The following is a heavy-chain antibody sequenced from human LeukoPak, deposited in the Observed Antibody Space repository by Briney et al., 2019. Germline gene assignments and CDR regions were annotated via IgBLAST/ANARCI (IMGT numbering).Heavy chain of an antibody. V-gene: IGHV3-48*04. D-gene: IGHD6-6*01. CDR2: ISSSSSTI. J-gene: IGHJ4*02. Sequence: GGSLRLSCAASGFTFSSYSMNWVRQAPGKGLEWVSYISSSSSTIYYADSVKGRFTISRDNAKNSLYLQMNSLRAEDTAAYYCARVDIAARLPDDYWGQGTLVTVSS. CDR3: ARVDIAARLPDDY. CDR1: GFTFSSYS.